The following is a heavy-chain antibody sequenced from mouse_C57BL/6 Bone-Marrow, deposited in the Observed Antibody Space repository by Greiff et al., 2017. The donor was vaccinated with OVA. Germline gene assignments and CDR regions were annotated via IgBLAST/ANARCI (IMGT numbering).Heavy chain of an antibody. CDR3: TRPAWFAY. Sequence: EVKVEESGAELVRPGASVKLSCTASGFNIKDDYMHWVKQRPEQGLEWIGWIDPENGDTEYASKFQGKATITADTSSNTAYLQLSSLTSEDTAVYYCTRPAWFAYWGQGTLVTVSA. J-gene: IGHJ3*01. CDR2: IDPENGDT. CDR1: GFNIKDDY. V-gene: IGHV14-4*01.